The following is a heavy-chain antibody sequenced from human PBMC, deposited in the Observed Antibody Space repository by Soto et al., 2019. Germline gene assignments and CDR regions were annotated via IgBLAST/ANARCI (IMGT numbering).Heavy chain of an antibody. J-gene: IGHJ4*02. CDR3: AKTMITFGGVIADLFDY. CDR1: GFTFSSYG. V-gene: IGHV3-30*18. D-gene: IGHD3-16*02. CDR2: ISYDGSNK. Sequence: GGSLRLSCAASGFTFSSYGMHWVRQAPGKGLEWVAVISYDGSNKYYADSVKGRFTISRDNSKNTLYLQMNSLRAEDTAVYYCAKTMITFGGVIADLFDYRGQGTLVTVSS.